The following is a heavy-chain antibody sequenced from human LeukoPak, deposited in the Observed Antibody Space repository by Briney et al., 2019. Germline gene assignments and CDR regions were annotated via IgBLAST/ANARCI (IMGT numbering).Heavy chain of an antibody. D-gene: IGHD6-13*01. J-gene: IGHJ4*02. Sequence: GASVKVSCKASGYTFTDYYLHWVRQAPGQGLEWMGWINPNSGGTNYAQKFQGRVTMTRDTSISTAYMELSRLRSDDTALYYCAKDRSIAAAGTYFDYWGQGTLVTVSS. CDR1: GYTFTDYY. CDR2: INPNSGGT. V-gene: IGHV1-2*02. CDR3: AKDRSIAAAGTYFDY.